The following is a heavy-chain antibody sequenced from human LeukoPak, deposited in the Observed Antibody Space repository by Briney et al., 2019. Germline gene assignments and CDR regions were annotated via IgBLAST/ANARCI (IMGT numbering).Heavy chain of an antibody. D-gene: IGHD2-2*01. J-gene: IGHJ5*02. V-gene: IGHV4-30-4*08. Sequence: KPSETLSLTCTVSGGSISSGDYYWSWIRQPPGKGLEWIGYIYYSGSTYYNPSLKSRVTISVDTSKNQFSLKLSSVTAADTAVYYCARVKVPAAEYDNWFDPWGQGTLVTVSS. CDR3: ARVKVPAAEYDNWFDP. CDR1: GGSISSGDYY. CDR2: IYYSGST.